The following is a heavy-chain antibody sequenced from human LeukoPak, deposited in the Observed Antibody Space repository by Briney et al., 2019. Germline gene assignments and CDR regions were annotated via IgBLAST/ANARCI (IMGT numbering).Heavy chain of an antibody. Sequence: SETLSLTCTVSGGSISSSTYYWGWIRQPPGKGLEWIGSIYYSGSTYYNPSLKSRVTISVDTSKNQFSLKLSSVAAADTAVYYCASQPGGVTNFFDYWGQGTLVTVSS. J-gene: IGHJ4*02. CDR1: GGSISSSTYY. CDR2: IYYSGST. D-gene: IGHD2-21*02. V-gene: IGHV4-39*01. CDR3: ASQPGGVTNFFDY.